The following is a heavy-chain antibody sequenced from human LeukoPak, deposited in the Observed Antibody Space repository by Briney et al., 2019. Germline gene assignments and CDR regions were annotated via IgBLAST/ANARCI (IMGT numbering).Heavy chain of an antibody. Sequence: KPSETLSLTCAVSGYSISSGSYYWSWIRQPAGKGLEWIGRIYTSGSTNYNPSLKSRVTISVDTSKNQFSLKLSSVTAADTAVYYCARCRHRVVRGVILYYFDYWGQGTLVTVSS. D-gene: IGHD3-10*01. CDR3: ARCRHRVVRGVILYYFDY. CDR2: IYTSGST. CDR1: GYSISSGSYY. J-gene: IGHJ4*02. V-gene: IGHV4-61*02.